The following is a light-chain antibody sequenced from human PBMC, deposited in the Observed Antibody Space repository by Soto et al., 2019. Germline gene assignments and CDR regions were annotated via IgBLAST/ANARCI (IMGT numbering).Light chain of an antibody. CDR1: QSVSSSY. CDR2: GAS. V-gene: IGKV3-20*01. Sequence: EXVLTQSPGTLSLSPGERATLSCRASQSVSSSYLAWYQQKPGQAPRLLIYGASSRATGIPDRFSGSGSGTDFTLTISRLEPEDFAVYYCQQYGSSPPTLTFGGGTK. J-gene: IGKJ4*01. CDR3: QQYGSSPPTLT.